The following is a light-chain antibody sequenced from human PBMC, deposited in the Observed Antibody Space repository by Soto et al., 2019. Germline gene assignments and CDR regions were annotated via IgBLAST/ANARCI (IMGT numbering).Light chain of an antibody. CDR2: GAS. Sequence: EIVLTQSPGTLSLSPGERATLSCRASQSVSSTYLDWYQQKPGQAPRLLIYGASSRATGIPDRFSGSGSGTDFTLTISRLEPEDFAVYYCQQYESAPLTFGGGT. CDR3: QQYESAPLT. J-gene: IGKJ4*01. CDR1: QSVSSTY. V-gene: IGKV3-20*01.